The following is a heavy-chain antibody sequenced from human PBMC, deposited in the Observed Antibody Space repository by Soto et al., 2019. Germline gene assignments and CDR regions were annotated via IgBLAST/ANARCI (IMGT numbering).Heavy chain of an antibody. D-gene: IGHD1-26*01. CDR1: GFTFSSYA. CDR2: SSGSGGST. CDR3: AKDSRWELPLDY. Sequence: EVQLLEAGGGLVQPGGSLRLSCAASGFTFSSYAMSWVRQAPGKGLEWVSASSGSGGSTYYADSVKGRFTISRDNSKNTLYLQLNSLRAEDTAVYYCAKDSRWELPLDYWGQGTLVTVSS. V-gene: IGHV3-23*01. J-gene: IGHJ4*02.